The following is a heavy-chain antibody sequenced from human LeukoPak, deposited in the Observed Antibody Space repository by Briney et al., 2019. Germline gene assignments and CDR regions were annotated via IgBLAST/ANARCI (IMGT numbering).Heavy chain of an antibody. J-gene: IGHJ6*03. CDR1: GGSISSYY. CDR3: ARLGRNYYYYMDV. V-gene: IGHV4-4*09. Sequence: SETLSLTCAVSGGSISSYYWSWIRQPPGKGLEWIGYIYTSGSTNYNPSLKSRVTISVDTSKNQFSLKLSSVTAADTAVYYCARLGRNYYYYMDVWGQGTLVTVSS. D-gene: IGHD7-27*01. CDR2: IYTSGST.